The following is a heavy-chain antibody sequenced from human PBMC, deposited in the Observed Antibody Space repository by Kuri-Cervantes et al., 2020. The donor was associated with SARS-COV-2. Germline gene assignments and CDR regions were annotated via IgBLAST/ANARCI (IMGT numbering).Heavy chain of an antibody. D-gene: IGHD3-3*01. CDR2: ISSNGDST. CDR3: ARVSRSGYLDY. V-gene: IGHV3-64*02. J-gene: IGHJ4*02. CDR1: EFTFSNYA. Sequence: GESLKISCAASEFTFSNYAMYWVRQAPGKGLEYVSAISSNGDSTYYADSVRGRFTMSRDNSKNTLYLQMGSLRAEDMAVYYCARVSRSGYLDYWGQGTLVTVSS.